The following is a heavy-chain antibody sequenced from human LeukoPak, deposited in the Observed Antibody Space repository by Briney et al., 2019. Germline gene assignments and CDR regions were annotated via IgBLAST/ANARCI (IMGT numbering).Heavy chain of an antibody. CDR3: ARDFPLSSSWYKPGVDYYYYYMDV. J-gene: IGHJ6*03. D-gene: IGHD6-13*01. CDR2: IYTSGST. V-gene: IGHV4-61*02. Sequence: PSQTLSLTCTVSGGSISSGSYYWSWIRQPAGKGLEWIGRIYTSGSTNYNPSLKSRVTMSVDTSKNQFSLKLSSVTAADTAVYYCARDFPLSSSWYKPGVDYYYYYMDVWGKGTTVTVSS. CDR1: GGSISSGSYY.